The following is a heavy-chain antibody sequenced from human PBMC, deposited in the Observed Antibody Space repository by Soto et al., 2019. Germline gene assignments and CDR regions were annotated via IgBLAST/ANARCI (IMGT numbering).Heavy chain of an antibody. V-gene: IGHV3-30-3*01. D-gene: IGHD3-22*01. Sequence: QAGGSLRLSCAASGFTFSSYAMHWVRQAPGKGLEWVAVISYDGSNKYYADSVKGRFTISRDNSKNTLYLQMNSLRAEDTAVYYCARDRDYYDSSGPYYYYGMDVWGQGTTVTVSS. CDR2: ISYDGSNK. CDR1: GFTFSSYA. J-gene: IGHJ6*02. CDR3: ARDRDYYDSSGPYYYYGMDV.